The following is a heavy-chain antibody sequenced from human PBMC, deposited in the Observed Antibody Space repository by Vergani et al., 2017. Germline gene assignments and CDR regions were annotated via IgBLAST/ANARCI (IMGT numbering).Heavy chain of an antibody. D-gene: IGHD1-1*01. CDR2: ISPGASTV. CDR1: GFKFSDHY. J-gene: IGHJ6*02. V-gene: IGHV3-11*04. CDR3: AEKPGISTTRHYYAMDV. Sequence: LEESGGGSVKPGGSLRLSCAASGFKFSDHYMSWIRQAPGKGLEWVSHISPGASTVSYTDSVTGRFTVSRDNDNNSLTLDMTTLRVEDTAVYYCAEKPGISTTRHYYAMDVWCQGTTVTVSS.